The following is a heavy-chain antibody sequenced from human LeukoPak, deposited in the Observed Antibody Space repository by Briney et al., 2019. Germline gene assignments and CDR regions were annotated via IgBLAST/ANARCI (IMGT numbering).Heavy chain of an antibody. CDR3: ARGRSGSGSYYKP. V-gene: IGHV4-4*07. D-gene: IGHD3-10*01. CDR2: IYTSGST. J-gene: IGHJ4*02. CDR1: GGSISSYY. Sequence: SETLSLTCTVSGGSISSYYWSWIRQPAGKGLEWIGRIYTSGSTNYNPSLKGRVTMSVDTTKNQFSLKLSSVTAADTAVYYCARGRSGSGSYYKPWGQGTLVTVSS.